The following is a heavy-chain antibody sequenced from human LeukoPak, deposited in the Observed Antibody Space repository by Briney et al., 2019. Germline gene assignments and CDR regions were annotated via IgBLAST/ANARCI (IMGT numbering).Heavy chain of an antibody. CDR1: GYSFTSYW. CDR2: IYPYDSDT. CDR3: ARHIGYSAWNPDY. D-gene: IGHD5-12*01. Sequence: PGESLKISCKASGYSFTSYWIGWVRQMPGKGREWMGIIYPYDSDTRYSPSFQGQVTISADKSISTAYLQWSNLKASDTAMYYCARHIGYSAWNPDYWGQGTLVTVSS. V-gene: IGHV5-51*01. J-gene: IGHJ4*02.